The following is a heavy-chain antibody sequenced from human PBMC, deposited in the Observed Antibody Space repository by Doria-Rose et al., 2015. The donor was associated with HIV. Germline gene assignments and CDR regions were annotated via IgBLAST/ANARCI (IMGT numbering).Heavy chain of an antibody. J-gene: IGHJ6*02. CDR1: GGSFSGYY. CDR2: INHSRST. D-gene: IGHD1-1*01. Sequence: QVQLQESGAGLVKPSETLSLTCAVFGGSFSGYYWSWIRQPPGKGLELIGEINHSRSTTYKPSLKSRVTISLDTSKNLFSLKLSSVTAADTAVYYCARGLLRGGWNDVDYYYGMDVWGQGTTVTVSS. CDR3: ARGLLRGGWNDVDYYYGMDV. V-gene: IGHV4-34*01.